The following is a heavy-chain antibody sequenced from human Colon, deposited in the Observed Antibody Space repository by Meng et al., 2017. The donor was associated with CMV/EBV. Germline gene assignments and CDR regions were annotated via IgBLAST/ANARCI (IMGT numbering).Heavy chain of an antibody. CDR3: AKSRSSTPGIVDD. J-gene: IGHJ4*02. Sequence: QTQLQEAGPGLVTPSETLSPTCSVSVVSVTSGAYHWSWIRQSPGKGLEWIGYIYDTGITIYNPSLKSRVTIFLETSKNQFSLNLNSMTTADTAVYYCAKSRSSTPGIVDDWGQGTLVTVSS. V-gene: IGHV4-61*08. D-gene: IGHD2/OR15-2a*01. CDR1: VVSVTSGAYH. CDR2: IYDTGIT.